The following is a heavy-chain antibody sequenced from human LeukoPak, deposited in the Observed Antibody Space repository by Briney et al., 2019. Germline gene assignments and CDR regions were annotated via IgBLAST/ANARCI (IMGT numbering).Heavy chain of an antibody. J-gene: IGHJ4*01. CDR1: GFTFSSYG. V-gene: IGHV3-30*03. CDR3: ARDSYSGYIDY. D-gene: IGHD3-22*01. CDR2: ISYDGSNK. Sequence: GGSLRVSCAASGFTFSSYGMHWVRQAPGKGLEWVAVISYDGSNKYYADSVKGRFTISRDNSKNTLYLQMNSLRAEDTAVYYCARDSYSGYIDYWGHGTLVTVSS.